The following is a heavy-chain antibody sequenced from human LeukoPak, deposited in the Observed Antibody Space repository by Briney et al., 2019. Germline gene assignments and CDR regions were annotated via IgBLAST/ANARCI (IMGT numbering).Heavy chain of an antibody. CDR2: IYTSGST. V-gene: IGHV4-4*07. CDR1: GGSISSYY. CDR3: ARASHWNQLHYFDY. D-gene: IGHD1-1*01. Sequence: SETLSLTCTVSGGSISSYYWSWIRQPAGKGLEWIGRIYTSGSTNYNPSLKSRVTMSVDTSKNQFSLKLSSVTAADTAVYYCARASHWNQLHYFDYWGQGTLVTVSS. J-gene: IGHJ4*02.